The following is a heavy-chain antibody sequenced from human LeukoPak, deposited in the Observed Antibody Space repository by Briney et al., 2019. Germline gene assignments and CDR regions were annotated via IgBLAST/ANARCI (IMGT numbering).Heavy chain of an antibody. CDR1: EGTFSSYA. CDR2: IIPIFGIA. V-gene: IGHV1-69*04. J-gene: IGHJ4*02. Sequence: ASVKVSCKASEGTFSSYAISWVRQAPGQGLEWMGRIIPIFGIANYAQKFQGRVTITADKSTSTAYMELSSLRSEDTAVYYCARETWYEAVAAVGDFDYWGQGTLVTVSS. CDR3: ARETWYEAVAAVGDFDY. D-gene: IGHD6-19*01.